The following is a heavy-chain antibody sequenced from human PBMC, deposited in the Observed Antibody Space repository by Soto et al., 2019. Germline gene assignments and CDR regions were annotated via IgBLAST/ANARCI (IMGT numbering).Heavy chain of an antibody. Sequence: QVQLVQSGAEVKKPGSSVKVSCKASGGTFSSYAISWVRQAPGQGLEWMGGIIPIFGTANYAQKFQGRVTITADESTSTAYMELSSLRSEDTAVYYCARGGKRSYCSGGSCGCSGALFDPWGQGTLVTVSS. CDR1: GGTFSSYA. V-gene: IGHV1-69*12. CDR2: IIPIFGTA. J-gene: IGHJ5*02. D-gene: IGHD2-15*01. CDR3: ARGGKRSYCSGGSCGCSGALFDP.